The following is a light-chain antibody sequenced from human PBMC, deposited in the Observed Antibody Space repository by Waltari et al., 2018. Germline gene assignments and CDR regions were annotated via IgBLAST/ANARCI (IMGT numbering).Light chain of an antibody. V-gene: IGLV6-57*02. CDR1: SGSIASTY. CDR2: EDN. J-gene: IGLJ3*02. CDR3: QSYDSSNQV. Sequence: NFMLTQPHSVSESPGKTVPIHCTGISGSIASTYLQWYQQRPGSAPTPVVYEDNQRPSGVADRFSGSIDSSSNSASLAISGLKTEDEADYYCQSYDSSNQVFGGGTKLTVL.